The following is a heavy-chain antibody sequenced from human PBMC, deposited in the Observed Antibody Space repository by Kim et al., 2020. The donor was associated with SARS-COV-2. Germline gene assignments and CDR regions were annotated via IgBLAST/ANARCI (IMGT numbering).Heavy chain of an antibody. CDR1: GYSFTSYW. D-gene: IGHD2-2*01. Sequence: GESLQISCKGSGYSFTSYWIGWVRQMPGKGLEWMGIIYPGDSDTRYSPSFQGQVTISADKSISTAYLQWSSLKASDTAMYYCARLGGWAYCSSTSCYLNYYYGMDVWGQGTTVTVSS. CDR2: IYPGDSDT. V-gene: IGHV5-51*01. J-gene: IGHJ6*02. CDR3: ARLGGWAYCSSTSCYLNYYYGMDV.